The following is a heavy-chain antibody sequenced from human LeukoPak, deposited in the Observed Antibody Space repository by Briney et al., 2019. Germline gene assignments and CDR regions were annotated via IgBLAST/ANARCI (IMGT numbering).Heavy chain of an antibody. J-gene: IGHJ4*02. Sequence: ASVKVSCKTSGYNFASYTMHWLRQAPGQSPEWMGSINGDNGNTKYSEKFQGRVTFTRDTSASSAYMELSRLRSEDTAVYYCAGSSSGTYHYRGQGTLVTVSS. CDR1: GYNFASYT. CDR3: AGSSSGTYHY. CDR2: INGDNGNT. V-gene: IGHV1-3*01. D-gene: IGHD3-10*01.